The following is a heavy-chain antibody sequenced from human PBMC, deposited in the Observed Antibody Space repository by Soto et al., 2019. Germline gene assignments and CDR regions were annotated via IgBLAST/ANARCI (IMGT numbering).Heavy chain of an antibody. Sequence: AASVKVSCKASGYTFTSYAMHWVRQAPGQRLEWMGWINAGNGNTKYSQKFQGRVTITRDTSASTAYMELSSLRSEDTAVYYCARDGGAARLYYYYGMDVWGQGTTVTVSS. CDR1: GYTFTSYA. D-gene: IGHD6-6*01. V-gene: IGHV1-3*01. CDR2: INAGNGNT. J-gene: IGHJ6*02. CDR3: ARDGGAARLYYYYGMDV.